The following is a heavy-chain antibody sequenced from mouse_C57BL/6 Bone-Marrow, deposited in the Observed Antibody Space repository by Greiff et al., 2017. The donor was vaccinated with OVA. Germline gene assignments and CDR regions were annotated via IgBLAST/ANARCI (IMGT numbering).Heavy chain of an antibody. D-gene: IGHD2-5*01. Sequence: EVHLVESGGGLVKPGGSLKLSCAASGFTFSSYAMSWVRQTPEKRLEWVATISDGGSYTYYPDNVKGRFTISRDNAKNNLYLQMSHLKSEDTAMYYCARAWSNYPFAYWGQGTLVTVSA. CDR3: ARAWSNYPFAY. CDR1: GFTFSSYA. V-gene: IGHV5-4*01. J-gene: IGHJ3*01. CDR2: ISDGGSYT.